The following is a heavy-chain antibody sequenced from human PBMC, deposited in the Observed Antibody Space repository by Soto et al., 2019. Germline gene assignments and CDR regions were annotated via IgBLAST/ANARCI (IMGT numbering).Heavy chain of an antibody. J-gene: IGHJ3*01. Sequence: QVQLQRWGAGLLRPSETLSLTCAVSGGSFRGYYWTWLRQSPGRGLEWIGEINHSGSTNSNPSLKRRLRISVDTSKTQFSMNLTSVTAADAAVYYCARGRGFMSRNAFDLWGQGTRVIVSS. CDR1: GGSFRGYY. V-gene: IGHV4-34*01. CDR2: INHSGST. CDR3: ARGRGFMSRNAFDL.